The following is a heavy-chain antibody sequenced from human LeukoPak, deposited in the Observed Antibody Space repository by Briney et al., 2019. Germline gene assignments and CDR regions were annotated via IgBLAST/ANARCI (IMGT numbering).Heavy chain of an antibody. V-gene: IGHV4-59*01. CDR1: GGSLSSYF. Sequence: SETLSLTCTVSGGSLSSYFWSWIRQPPGKGLEGIGYIYYSGSTNYNPSLMSRVTISVDTSKKQFSLKLSSVTAADTAVYYCARVQAYGGKGFFDYWGQGTLVTVSS. J-gene: IGHJ4*02. CDR3: ARVQAYGGKGFFDY. D-gene: IGHD4-23*01. CDR2: IYYSGST.